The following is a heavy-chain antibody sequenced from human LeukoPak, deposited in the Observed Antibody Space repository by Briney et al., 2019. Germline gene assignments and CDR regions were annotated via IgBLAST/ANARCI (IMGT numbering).Heavy chain of an antibody. CDR2: ISDSGNTI. Sequence: PGGSLRLSCAASGFTFSDYYMNWIRQAPGKGLEWVSYISDSGNTIHSADSVKGPFTISRDNAKNSLYLQMNSLRAEDTAVYYCARARDNWNYEAFDIWGQGTMVTVSS. J-gene: IGHJ3*02. V-gene: IGHV3-11*01. D-gene: IGHD1-7*01. CDR1: GFTFSDYY. CDR3: ARARDNWNYEAFDI.